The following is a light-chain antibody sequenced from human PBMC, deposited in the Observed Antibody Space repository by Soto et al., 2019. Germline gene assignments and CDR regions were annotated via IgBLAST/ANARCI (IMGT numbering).Light chain of an antibody. CDR1: QSINNRY. J-gene: IGKJ3*01. Sequence: EIVLTQSTGTLSLSPGERATLSCRASQSINNRYLAWYQQQPGQARRLLIYAASSSAAGIPDRCSGSGSGTDFTLTISRLQPEDFSVYYCQQYGSSPGFTFGPGTKLDIK. V-gene: IGKV3-20*01. CDR2: AAS. CDR3: QQYGSSPGFT.